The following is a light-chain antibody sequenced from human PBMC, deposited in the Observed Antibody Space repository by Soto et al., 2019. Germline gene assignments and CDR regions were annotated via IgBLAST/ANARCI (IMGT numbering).Light chain of an antibody. V-gene: IGLV2-23*01. CDR2: EAT. CDR3: CSYAGSSTFV. J-gene: IGLJ1*01. CDR1: SSYFGTYNL. Sequence: QSALTHPASVSGSPGQSITISCTGTSSYFGTYNLVSWYQHHPGKAPKLLIYEATKRPPGVSDRFSGSKSGNTASLTISGLQAEDGADYYCCSYAGSSTFVFETGTKVTVL.